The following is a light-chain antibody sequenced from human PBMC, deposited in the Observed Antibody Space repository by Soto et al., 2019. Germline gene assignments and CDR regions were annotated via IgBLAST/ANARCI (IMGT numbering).Light chain of an antibody. J-gene: IGLJ3*02. V-gene: IGLV2-14*01. Sequence: QSALTQPASVSGSPGQSITISCTGTSSDVGGYNYVSWYQQHPGKAPKLMIYDVTNRPSGVSNRFSGSKSGNTASLTISGLQAEDEADYYCGSYTSSSTWVFGGGTKLT. CDR1: SSDVGGYNY. CDR2: DVT. CDR3: GSYTSSSTWV.